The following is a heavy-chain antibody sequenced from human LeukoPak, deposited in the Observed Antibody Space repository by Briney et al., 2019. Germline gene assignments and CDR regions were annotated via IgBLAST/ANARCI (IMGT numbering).Heavy chain of an antibody. J-gene: IGHJ3*02. V-gene: IGHV3-7*01. Sequence: GGSLRLSCVASGFTFSDYWMTWVRQAPGKGLEWVANIKQDGSEKFCVDSVKGRFTISRDNAENSLYLHMNSLRAEDTAVYYCARGRSSSGWYVPQRDAFDIWGQGTMVTVSS. CDR1: GFTFSDYW. CDR3: ARGRSSSGWYVPQRDAFDI. D-gene: IGHD6-19*01. CDR2: IKQDGSEK.